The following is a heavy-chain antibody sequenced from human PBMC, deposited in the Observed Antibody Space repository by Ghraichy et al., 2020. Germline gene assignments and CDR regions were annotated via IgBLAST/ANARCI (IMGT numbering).Heavy chain of an antibody. Sequence: GGSLRLSCAASGFTFSSYAMSWVRQAPGKGLEWVSTISGSGGSTYYADSVKGRFTISRENSKNTLYLQMNSLRAEDTAVYYCATQGGVAVAGYKSYWGQGTLVTVSS. CDR2: ISGSGGST. CDR3: ATQGGVAVAGYKSY. J-gene: IGHJ4*02. D-gene: IGHD6-19*01. V-gene: IGHV3-23*01. CDR1: GFTFSSYA.